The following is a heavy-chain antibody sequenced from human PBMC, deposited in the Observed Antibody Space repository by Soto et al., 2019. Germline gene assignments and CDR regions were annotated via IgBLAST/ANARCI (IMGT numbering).Heavy chain of an antibody. Sequence: EMQLVESGGGLVKPGGSLRLSCAASGFSFTRYSMNWVRQAPGKGLEWVSSISSTTNYIYYGDSMKGRFTISRDNAKNSLYLEMNSLRAEDTAVYYCVRESEDLTSNFDYWGQGTLVTVSS. CDR3: VRESEDLTSNFDY. CDR2: ISSTTNYI. CDR1: GFSFTRYS. V-gene: IGHV3-21*06. J-gene: IGHJ4*02.